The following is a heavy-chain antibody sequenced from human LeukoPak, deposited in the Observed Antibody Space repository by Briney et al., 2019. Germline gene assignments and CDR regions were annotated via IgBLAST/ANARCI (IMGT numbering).Heavy chain of an antibody. V-gene: IGHV4-31*03. CDR3: ARDVSSMFPNWFDP. CDR2: IWNSGST. J-gene: IGHJ5*02. Sequence: PSQTLSLTCSVSADSITSRTYYWTWLRQHPEKGLEWIGYIWNSGSTNYNPALKSRVTISVDTSKNQFSLKLTSVTAADTAIYYCARDVSSMFPNWFDPWGQGILVIVSS. CDR1: ADSITSRTYY. D-gene: IGHD6-6*01.